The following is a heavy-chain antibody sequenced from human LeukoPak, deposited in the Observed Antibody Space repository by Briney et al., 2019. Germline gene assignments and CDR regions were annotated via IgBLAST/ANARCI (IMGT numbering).Heavy chain of an antibody. V-gene: IGHV4-59*01. CDR1: GGSISSYY. D-gene: IGHD1-7*01. Sequence: SETLSLTCTVSGGSISSYYWSWIRQPPGKGLEWIGYTHYSESTNYNPSLKSRVTISVDTSKSQFSLKLSSVTAADTAVYYCARDGLGITGTGLDYWGQGVLVTVSS. J-gene: IGHJ4*02. CDR3: ARDGLGITGTGLDY. CDR2: THYSEST.